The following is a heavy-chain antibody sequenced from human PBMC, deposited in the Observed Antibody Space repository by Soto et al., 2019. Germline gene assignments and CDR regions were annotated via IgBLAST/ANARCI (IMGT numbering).Heavy chain of an antibody. D-gene: IGHD2-15*01. J-gene: IGHJ5*02. CDR1: GYTLTELS. Sequence: GASVKVSCKVSGYTLTELSMHWVRQAPGKGLEWMGGFDPEDGETIYAQKFQGRVTMTEDTSTDTAYMELSSLRSEDTAVYYCATVNIVVVVAATPQFWFDPWGQGTLVTSPQ. V-gene: IGHV1-24*01. CDR2: FDPEDGET. CDR3: ATVNIVVVVAATPQFWFDP.